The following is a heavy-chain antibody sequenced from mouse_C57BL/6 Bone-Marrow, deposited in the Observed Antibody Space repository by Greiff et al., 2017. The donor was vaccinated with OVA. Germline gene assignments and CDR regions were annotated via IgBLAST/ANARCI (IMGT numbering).Heavy chain of an antibody. D-gene: IGHD2-3*01. CDR2: INPSNGGT. CDR3: ARGNDGYYRWYFDV. Sequence: QVHVKQSGTELVKPGASVKLSCKASGYTFTSYWMHWVKQRPGQGLEWIGNINPSNGGTNYNEKFKSKATLTVDKSSSTAYMQLSSLTSEDSAVYYCARGNDGYYRWYFDVWGTGTTVTVSS. J-gene: IGHJ1*03. V-gene: IGHV1-53*01. CDR1: GYTFTSYW.